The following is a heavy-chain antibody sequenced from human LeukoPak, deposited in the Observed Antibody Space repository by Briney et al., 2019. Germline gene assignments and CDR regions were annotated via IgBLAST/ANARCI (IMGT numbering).Heavy chain of an antibody. V-gene: IGHV3-48*03. D-gene: IGHD6-25*01. J-gene: IGHJ3*02. Sequence: GGALRLSCAASGFTFSTYEMNWVRQAPGKGLEWISYISSSGSTRYYADSVMGRFTISRDNDENSLFLQMNRLKVDDTAVYYCTRDRYSSGPVGAFDIWGQGTMLTVSS. CDR3: TRDRYSSGPVGAFDI. CDR1: GFTFSTYE. CDR2: ISSSGSTR.